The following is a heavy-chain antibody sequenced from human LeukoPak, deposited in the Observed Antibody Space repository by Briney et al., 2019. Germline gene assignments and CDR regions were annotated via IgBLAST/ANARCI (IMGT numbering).Heavy chain of an antibody. V-gene: IGHV3-23*01. J-gene: IGHJ4*02. CDR2: ISNRGRT. D-gene: IGHD1-26*01. Sequence: PGGPLRLSCSASGFPFSSYAISWVRRAPGKGLEWFSAISNRGRTYYIDSVKGRVTISRDDSKNTVHLQMNSLRADDTALYYCAKESPYAVGGTSRVYYFDYWGQGALVTVSS. CDR1: GFPFSSYA. CDR3: AKESPYAVGGTSRVYYFDY.